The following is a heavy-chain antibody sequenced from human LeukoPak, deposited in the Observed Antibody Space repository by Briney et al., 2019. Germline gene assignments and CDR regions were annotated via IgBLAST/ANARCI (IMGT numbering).Heavy chain of an antibody. V-gene: IGHV3-30*03. CDR1: GFTFSSYG. CDR3: ARAKWELASYYYYYMDV. D-gene: IGHD1-26*01. Sequence: GGSLRLSCAASGFTFSSYGMHWVRQAPGKGLEWVAVVSYDGINKYYADSVKGRFTISRDNSKNTLYLQMNSLRAEDTAVYYCARAKWELASYYYYYMDVWGKGTTVTVSS. CDR2: VSYDGINK. J-gene: IGHJ6*03.